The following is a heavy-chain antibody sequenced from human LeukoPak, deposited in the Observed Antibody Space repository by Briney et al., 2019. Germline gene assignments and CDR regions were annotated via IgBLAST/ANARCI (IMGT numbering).Heavy chain of an antibody. CDR3: ARAAFWSGYRYYGMDV. CDR1: GVTFSGYY. J-gene: IGHJ6*02. CDR2: INHSGST. Sequence: SETLSLACAVYGVTFSGYYWSWIRQPPGKGLEWIGEINHSGSTNYNPSLKSRVTISVDTSKNQFSLKLSSVTAADTAVYYCARAAFWSGYRYYGMDVWGQGTTVTVSS. V-gene: IGHV4-34*01. D-gene: IGHD3-3*01.